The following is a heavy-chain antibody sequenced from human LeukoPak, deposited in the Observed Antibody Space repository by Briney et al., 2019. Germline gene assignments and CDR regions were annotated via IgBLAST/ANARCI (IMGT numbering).Heavy chain of an antibody. CDR2: IYWDDDK. D-gene: IGHD6-13*01. CDR1: GFSLSTSGVG. Sequence: KASGPTLVKPPQTLTLTCTFSGFSLSTSGVGVGWIRQPPGKALEWLALIYWDDDKRYSPSLKSRLTITKDTSKNQVVLTMTNMDPVDTATYYCAHRLGSIAAAGTLYNWFDPWGQGTLVTVSS. V-gene: IGHV2-5*02. CDR3: AHRLGSIAAAGTLYNWFDP. J-gene: IGHJ5*02.